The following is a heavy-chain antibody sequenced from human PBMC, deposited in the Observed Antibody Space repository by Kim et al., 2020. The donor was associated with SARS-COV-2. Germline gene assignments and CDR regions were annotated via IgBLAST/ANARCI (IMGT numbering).Heavy chain of an antibody. CDR3: TRSSLIDFDS. CDR1: GFSFGDYA. J-gene: IGHJ4*02. Sequence: GGSLRLSCSTSGFSFGDYAISWVRQAPGKGLEWIGLIRRNAYGGSTDYAASVKGRFIISRDDSEGVAYLQMSSLKIDDSAVYYCTRSSLIDFDSWGQGTLVTVSS. CDR2: IRRNAYGGST. D-gene: IGHD2-21*01. V-gene: IGHV3-49*04.